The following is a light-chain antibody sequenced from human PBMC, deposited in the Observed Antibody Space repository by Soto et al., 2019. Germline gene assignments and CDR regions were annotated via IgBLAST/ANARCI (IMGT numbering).Light chain of an antibody. Sequence: QSVVTQPPSASGTPGQWVTISCSGSRSNIGSNSVYWYQQLPGTAPKLRIYKNNQRPSGVPDRFSASKSGTSASLAISGLRSEDEADYYCVTWDDRLSGALFGGGTKLTV. V-gene: IGLV1-47*01. CDR3: VTWDDRLSGAL. J-gene: IGLJ2*01. CDR2: KNN. CDR1: RSNIGSNS.